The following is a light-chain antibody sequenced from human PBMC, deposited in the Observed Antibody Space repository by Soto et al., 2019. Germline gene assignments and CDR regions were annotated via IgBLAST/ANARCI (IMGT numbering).Light chain of an antibody. Sequence: EIVLTQSQGTLSLSPVERGSLSCRASQSVSSSYLAWYQQKPGQAPRLLIYDASSRATGIPDRFSGSGSGTDFTLTISRLEPEDFAVYYCQRYGGFGQGTKVDNK. J-gene: IGKJ1*01. V-gene: IGKV3-20*01. CDR1: QSVSSSY. CDR3: QRYGG. CDR2: DAS.